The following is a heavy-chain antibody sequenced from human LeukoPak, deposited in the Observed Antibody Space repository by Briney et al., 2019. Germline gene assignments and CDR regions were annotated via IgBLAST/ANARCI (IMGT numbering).Heavy chain of an antibody. CDR3: ARDMERSFWYFDL. CDR2: ISGSGGST. J-gene: IGHJ2*01. CDR1: GFTFSSYV. Sequence: GGSLRLSCAASGFTFSSYVMSWVRQAPGKGLEWVSAISGSGGSTYYADSVKGRFTVSRDNSKNSLYLQMNSLRAEDTAVYYCARDMERSFWYFDLWGRGTLVTVSS. V-gene: IGHV3-23*01. D-gene: IGHD3-10*01.